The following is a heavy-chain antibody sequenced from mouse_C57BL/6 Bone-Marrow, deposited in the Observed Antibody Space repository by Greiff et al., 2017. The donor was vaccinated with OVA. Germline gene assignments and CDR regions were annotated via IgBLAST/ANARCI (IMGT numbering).Heavy chain of an antibody. CDR1: GYTFTDYY. Sequence: QVQLQQSGPELVKPGASVKISCKASGYTFTDYYINWVKQRPGQGLEWIGWIFPGSGSTYYNEKFKGKATLTVDKSSSTAYMLLSSLTSEDSAVYFCARHYYGSSFRYFDVWGTGTTVTVSS. J-gene: IGHJ1*03. CDR3: ARHYYGSSFRYFDV. D-gene: IGHD1-1*01. V-gene: IGHV1-75*01. CDR2: IFPGSGST.